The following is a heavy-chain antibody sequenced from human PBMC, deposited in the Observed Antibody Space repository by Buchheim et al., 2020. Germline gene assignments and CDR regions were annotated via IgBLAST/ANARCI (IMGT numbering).Heavy chain of an antibody. V-gene: IGHV3-7*04. CDR3: ARDRNYCSSTSCRSMWEDYYYGMDV. Sequence: EVQLVESGGGLVQPGGSLRLSCAASGFTFSSYWMSWVRQAPGKGLEWVANIKQDGSEKYYVDSVKGRFTISRDNAKNSLYLQMNSLRAEDTAVYYCARDRNYCSSTSCRSMWEDYYYGMDVWGQGTT. CDR2: IKQDGSEK. CDR1: GFTFSSYW. D-gene: IGHD2-2*01. J-gene: IGHJ6*02.